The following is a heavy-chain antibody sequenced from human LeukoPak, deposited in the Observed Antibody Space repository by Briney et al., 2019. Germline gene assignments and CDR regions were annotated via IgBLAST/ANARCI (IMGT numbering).Heavy chain of an antibody. J-gene: IGHJ4*02. CDR2: INHSGST. V-gene: IGHV4-34*01. CDR1: GGSFSGYY. Sequence: PSETLSLTCAVYGGSFSGYYWSWIRQPPGKGLEWIGEINHSGSTNYNPSLKSRVTISVVTSKNQFSLKLSSVTAADTAVYYCARGDCTNGVCYHFDYWGQGTLVTVSS. CDR3: ARGDCTNGVCYHFDY. D-gene: IGHD2-8*01.